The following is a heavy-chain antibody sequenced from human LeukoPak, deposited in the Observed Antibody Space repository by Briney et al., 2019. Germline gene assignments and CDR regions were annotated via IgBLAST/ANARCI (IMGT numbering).Heavy chain of an antibody. CDR2: IYHTGTT. J-gene: IGHJ1*01. CDR1: GGSLSPYY. D-gene: IGHD1-26*01. Sequence: SETLSLTCTVSGGSLSPYYWTWIRQPRGKGLEWIGYIYHTGTTKYNTSLSYRVTISVETSKNQFSLRLKSVTAADTAIYYCARLDSGDHGNIPHWGQGTLVTVSS. V-gene: IGHV4-59*08. CDR3: ARLDSGDHGNIPH.